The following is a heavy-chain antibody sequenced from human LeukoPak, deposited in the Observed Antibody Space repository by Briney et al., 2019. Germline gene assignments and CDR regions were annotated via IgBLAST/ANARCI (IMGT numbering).Heavy chain of an antibody. V-gene: IGHV3-11*01. D-gene: IGHD3-9*01. CDR1: GFAFSDYY. J-gene: IGHJ4*02. CDR3: ARVTGDYDIHFDY. Sequence: MPGGSLRLSCAASGFAFSDYYMSWIRQAPGKGLEWVSYISSSGSTIYYADSVKGRFTISRDNAKNSLYLQMNSLRAEDTAVYYCARVTGDYDIHFDYWGQGTLVTVSS. CDR2: ISSSGSTI.